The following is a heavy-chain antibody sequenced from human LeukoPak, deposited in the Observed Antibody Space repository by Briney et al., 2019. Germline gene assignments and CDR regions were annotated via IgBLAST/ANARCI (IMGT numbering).Heavy chain of an antibody. CDR2: IKQDGSEK. V-gene: IGHV3-7*01. CDR3: ARSVCSGYYHSSRYFGL. D-gene: IGHD2-15*01. J-gene: IGHJ2*01. Sequence: GGSPRLSSAASGFTFRRYWMSWVPHAPGKGLEWVANIKQDGSEKSYVDSVKGRFTISRDNAKNSLYVQMNSLRAEGTAVYYCARSVCSGYYHSSRYFGLWGRGTLVTVSS. CDR1: GFTFRRYW.